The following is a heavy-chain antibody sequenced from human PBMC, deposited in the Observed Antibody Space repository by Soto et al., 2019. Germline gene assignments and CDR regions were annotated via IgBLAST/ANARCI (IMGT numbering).Heavy chain of an antibody. CDR1: GGTFSSYA. CDR3: ARDRIAAAGHYYYYGMDV. CDR2: IIPIFGTA. Sequence: QVQLVQSGAEVKKPGSSVKVSCKASGGTFSSYAISWVRQAPGQGLEWMGGIIPIFGTANYPQKFQGRVTITADESTSTAYRELSSLRSEDTAVYYCARDRIAAAGHYYYYGMDVWGQGTTVTVSS. V-gene: IGHV1-69*12. J-gene: IGHJ6*02. D-gene: IGHD6-13*01.